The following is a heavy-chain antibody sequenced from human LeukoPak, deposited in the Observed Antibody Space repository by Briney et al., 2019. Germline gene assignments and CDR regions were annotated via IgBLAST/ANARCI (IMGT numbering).Heavy chain of an antibody. CDR3: ARDLSYYDFWSGYQGMDV. CDR2: ISSSSSTI. V-gene: IGHV3-48*02. Sequence: GGSLRLSCAASGFTLSSYSMTWVRQAPGKGLEWVSYISSSSSTIYYADSVKGRFTISRDNAKNSLYLQMNSLRDEDTAVYYCARDLSYYDFWSGYQGMDVWGQGTTVTVSS. D-gene: IGHD3-3*01. J-gene: IGHJ6*02. CDR1: GFTLSSYS.